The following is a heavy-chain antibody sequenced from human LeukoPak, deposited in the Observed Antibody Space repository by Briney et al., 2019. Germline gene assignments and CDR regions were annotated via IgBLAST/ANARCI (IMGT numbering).Heavy chain of an antibody. J-gene: IGHJ4*02. Sequence: YXXWIRQAPXXGVEGVSYISSSGSNIYYVDSVKGRFTISRDNAKNSLSLQMNSLRAEDTAVYYCARNTGELDYWGQGTLVTVSS. CDR1: Y. V-gene: IGHV3-11*01. CDR2: ISSSGSNI. CDR3: ARNTGELDY. D-gene: IGHD7-27*01.